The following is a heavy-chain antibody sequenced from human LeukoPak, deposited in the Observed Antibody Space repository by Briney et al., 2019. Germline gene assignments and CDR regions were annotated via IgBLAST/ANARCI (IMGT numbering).Heavy chain of an antibody. CDR3: VRDWGYDSSGYWQKYFDT. CDR2: ISYDGSNK. J-gene: IGHJ4*02. Sequence: GGSLRLPCAASGFTFSSYAMHWVRQAPGKGLEWVAVISYDGSNKYYADSVKGRFTISRDNSKNTLYLQMNSLRAEDTAVYYCVRDWGYDSSGYWQKYFDTWGQGTLVTVSS. V-gene: IGHV3-30*04. CDR1: GFTFSSYA. D-gene: IGHD3-22*01.